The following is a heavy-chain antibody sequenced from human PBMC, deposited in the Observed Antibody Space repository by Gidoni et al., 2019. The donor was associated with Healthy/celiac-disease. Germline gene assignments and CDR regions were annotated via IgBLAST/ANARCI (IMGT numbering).Heavy chain of an antibody. Sequence: EVQLVESGGGLVQPGGSLRLSCAASGFTFSSYCMSWVRQAPGKGLEWVANIKQDGSEKYYVDSVKGRFTISRDNAKNSLYLQMNSLRAEDTAVYYCARHIVDFDYWGQGTLVTVSS. CDR2: IKQDGSEK. D-gene: IGHD2-21*01. V-gene: IGHV3-7*01. CDR1: GFTFSSYC. J-gene: IGHJ4*02. CDR3: ARHIVDFDY.